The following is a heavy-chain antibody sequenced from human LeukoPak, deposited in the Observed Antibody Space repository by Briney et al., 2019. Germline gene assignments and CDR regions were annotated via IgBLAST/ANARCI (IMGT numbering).Heavy chain of an antibody. J-gene: IGHJ4*02. CDR3: ARDRYDSSGYYYSGFDY. CDR2: ITRSGSDK. Sequence: PGGSLRLACAASGFTFSSSEMNWVRQAPRKGLEWVSYITRSGSDKHYADSVKGRFTISRDNAKNSLYLQMNSLRAEDTAVYYCARDRYDSSGYYYSGFDYWGQGTLVTVSS. V-gene: IGHV3-48*03. D-gene: IGHD3-22*01. CDR1: GFTFSSSE.